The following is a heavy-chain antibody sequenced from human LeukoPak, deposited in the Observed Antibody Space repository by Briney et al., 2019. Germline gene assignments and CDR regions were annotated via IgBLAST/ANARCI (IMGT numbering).Heavy chain of an antibody. D-gene: IGHD3-22*01. J-gene: IGHJ3*02. CDR3: AKAEGPGWARYYYDSSGNIGALDI. CDR1: GFTFSSYA. CDR2: ISGSGGST. V-gene: IGHV3-23*01. Sequence: QPGGSLRLSCAASGFTFSSYAMSWVRQAPGKGLEWVSAISGSGGSTYYADSVKGRFTISRDNSKNTLYLQMNSLRAEDTAVYYCAKAEGPGWARYYYDSSGNIGALDIWGQGTMVTVSS.